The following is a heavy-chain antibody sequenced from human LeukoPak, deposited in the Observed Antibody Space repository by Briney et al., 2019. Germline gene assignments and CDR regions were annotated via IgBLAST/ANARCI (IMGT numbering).Heavy chain of an antibody. CDR2: INHSGST. CDR3: ARGGSYSRGYYYYYMDV. J-gene: IGHJ6*03. CDR1: GGSFSGYY. Sequence: SETLSLTCAVYGGSFSGYYWSWIRQPPGKGLEWIGEINHSGSTNYNPSLQSRVTISVDTSKNQFSLTLSSVIAADTAVYYCARGGSYSRGYYYYYMDVWGKGTTVTVSS. D-gene: IGHD6-13*01. V-gene: IGHV4-34*01.